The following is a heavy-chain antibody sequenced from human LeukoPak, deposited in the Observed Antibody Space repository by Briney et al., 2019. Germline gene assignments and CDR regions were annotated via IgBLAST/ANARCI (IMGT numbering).Heavy chain of an antibody. D-gene: IGHD6-13*01. CDR3: ARGGYSSSWYGPLHDAFDI. V-gene: IGHV3-48*01. J-gene: IGHJ3*02. CDR2: ISSSSSTI. Sequence: GGSLRLSCAASGFTFSSYSMNWVRQAPGKGLEWVSYISSSSSTIYYADSVKGRFTISRDNAKNSLYLQMNSLRAEDTAVYYCARGGYSSSWYGPLHDAFDIWGQGTMVTVSS. CDR1: GFTFSSYS.